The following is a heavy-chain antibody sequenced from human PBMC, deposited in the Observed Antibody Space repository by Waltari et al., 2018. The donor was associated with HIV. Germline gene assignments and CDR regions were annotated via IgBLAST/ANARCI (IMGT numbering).Heavy chain of an antibody. V-gene: IGHV3-30*18. D-gene: IGHD1-26*01. CDR1: GCTFSRGG. CDR2: ILYDGSNK. CDR3: AKDQGGATYIFDY. J-gene: IGHJ4*02. Sequence: VQLVEPGRGVVQTGTSLRLSCAASGCTFSRGGMHLVRQAPGKGLEWVSVILYDGSNKYYADSVKGRFTISRDNSKNTLYLQMNSLRAEDTAVYYCAKDQGGATYIFDYWGQGTLVTVSS.